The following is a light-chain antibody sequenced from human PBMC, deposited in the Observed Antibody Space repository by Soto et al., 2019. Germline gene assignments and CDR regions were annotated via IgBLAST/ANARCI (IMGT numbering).Light chain of an antibody. Sequence: EIVLTQSPATLSLSPGERATLSCRASQSVSSYLAWYQQKPGQAPRLLIYDVSNRATGIPARFSSSGSGTDFTLTISSLEPEDSAVYYCQQRHMWPITFGQGTRLEIK. CDR1: QSVSSY. CDR3: QQRHMWPIT. J-gene: IGKJ5*01. CDR2: DVS. V-gene: IGKV3-11*01.